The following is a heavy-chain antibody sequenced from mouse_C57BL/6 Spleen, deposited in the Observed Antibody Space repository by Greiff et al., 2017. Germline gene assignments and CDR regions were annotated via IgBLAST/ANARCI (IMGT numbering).Heavy chain of an antibody. CDR2: IYPGDGDT. CDR1: GYAFSSYW. Sequence: QVQLQQSGAELVKPGASVKISCKASGYAFSSYWMNWVKQRPGKGLEWIGQIYPGDGDTNYNGKFKGKATLTADKSSSTASMQLSSLTSEDSAVYFCARSGEGYDGYSWYFDVWGTGTTVTVSS. V-gene: IGHV1-80*01. D-gene: IGHD2-3*01. J-gene: IGHJ1*03. CDR3: ARSGEGYDGYSWYFDV.